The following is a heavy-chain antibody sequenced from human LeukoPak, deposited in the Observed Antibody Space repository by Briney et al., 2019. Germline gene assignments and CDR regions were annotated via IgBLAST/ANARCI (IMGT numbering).Heavy chain of an antibody. CDR1: GFTFSSYG. Sequence: PGGSLRLSCAASGFTFSSYGMHWVRQAPGKGLEWVAVISYDGSNKYYADSVKGRFTISRDNSKNTLYLQMNSLRAEDTAVYYCAKEEIPALGDVWGQGTTVTVSS. CDR2: ISYDGSNK. CDR3: AKEEIPALGDV. V-gene: IGHV3-30*18. J-gene: IGHJ6*02. D-gene: IGHD2-2*01.